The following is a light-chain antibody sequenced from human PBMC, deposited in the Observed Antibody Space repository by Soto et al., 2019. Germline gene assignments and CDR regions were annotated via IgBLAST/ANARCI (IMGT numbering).Light chain of an antibody. CDR3: QQYNDWPRT. J-gene: IGKJ1*01. Sequence: EIVMTQSPATLSVSPGERATLSCRASQSVGSGLSWYQQKPGQAPRLLIYGASTRATGIPARFSGSGSGTEFTLTISSLQSEDFAIYYCQQYNDWPRTFGQGTKVDIK. CDR1: QSVGSG. CDR2: GAS. V-gene: IGKV3-15*01.